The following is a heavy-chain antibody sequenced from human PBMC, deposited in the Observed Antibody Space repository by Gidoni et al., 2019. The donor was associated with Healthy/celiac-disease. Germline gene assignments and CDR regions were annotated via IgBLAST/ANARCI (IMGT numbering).Heavy chain of an antibody. CDR3: ARGSYPSRAFDI. V-gene: IGHV4-31*03. J-gene: IGHJ3*02. CDR2: IYYSGST. CDR1: GGSISSGGYY. Sequence: QVQLQESGPGLVKPSQPLSLPCPFPGGSISSGGYYWSWIRQHPGKGREWIGYIYYSGSTYYNPSLKSRVTISVDTSKNQFSLKLSSVTAADTAVYYCARGSYPSRAFDIWGQGTMVTVSS. D-gene: IGHD2-2*01.